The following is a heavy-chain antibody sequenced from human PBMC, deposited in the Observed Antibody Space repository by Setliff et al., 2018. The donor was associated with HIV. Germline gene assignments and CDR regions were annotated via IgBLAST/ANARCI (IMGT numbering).Heavy chain of an antibody. D-gene: IGHD5-12*01. Sequence: SETLSLTCTVSGGSISSGSYYWSWIRQPAGKGLDWVGHIFTSGSTNCNPSLKSRVTISVDTSKNLFSLKLSSVTAADTGVYYCARMRLDGGYSYDYWGQGTLVTVSS. CDR3: ARMRLDGGYSYDY. J-gene: IGHJ4*02. V-gene: IGHV4-61*09. CDR1: GGSISSGSYY. CDR2: IFTSGST.